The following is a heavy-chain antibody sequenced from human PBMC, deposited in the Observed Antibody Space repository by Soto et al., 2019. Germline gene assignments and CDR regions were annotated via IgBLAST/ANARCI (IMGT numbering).Heavy chain of an antibody. V-gene: IGHV3-30*18. CDR1: GFTSSSYG. CDR2: ISYDGSNK. Sequence: PGGSLRLSCAASGFTSSSYGMHWVRQAPGKGLEWVAVISYDGSNKYYADSVKGRFTISRDNSKNTLYLQMNSLRAEDTAVYYCAKPLGGYFDYWGQGTLVTVSS. D-gene: IGHD1-26*01. J-gene: IGHJ4*02. CDR3: AKPLGGYFDY.